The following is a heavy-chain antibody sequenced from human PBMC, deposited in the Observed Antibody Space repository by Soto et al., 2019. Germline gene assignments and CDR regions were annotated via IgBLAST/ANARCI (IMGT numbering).Heavy chain of an antibody. CDR3: ARDQERITMLVVMQELDY. CDR2: INDDNGNT. CDR1: GYTFTSYG. D-gene: IGHD3-22*01. J-gene: IGHJ4*02. Sequence: QVQLVQSGAEVKKPGASVKVSCKASGYTFTSYGISWVRQAPGLGLEWMGWINDDNGNTNYAQRLQGRVTMTTDTLTGTAYMELRSLRSDDTAMYYCARDQERITMLVVMQELDYWGQGTLVTVSS. V-gene: IGHV1-18*01.